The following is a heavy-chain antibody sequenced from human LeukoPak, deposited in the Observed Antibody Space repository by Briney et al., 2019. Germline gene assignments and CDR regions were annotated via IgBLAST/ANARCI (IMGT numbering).Heavy chain of an antibody. CDR3: AKDHDNTDYYYYFDS. CDR2: ISETGRTT. CDR1: GCSFDA. Sequence: GGSLRISCAASGCSFDAMSWVRQAPGKGLEWVSGISETGRTTSYTDSVKGRFTISRDNSKNTLHLQMNRLRAEDTALYYCAKDHDNTDYYYYFDSWGQGTLVTVSS. V-gene: IGHV3-23*01. D-gene: IGHD2-21*02. J-gene: IGHJ4*02.